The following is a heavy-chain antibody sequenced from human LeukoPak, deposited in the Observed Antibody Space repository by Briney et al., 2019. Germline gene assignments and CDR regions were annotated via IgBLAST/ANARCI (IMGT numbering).Heavy chain of an antibody. CDR1: GFTFSSYA. V-gene: IGHV3-23*01. CDR2: ISGSGGST. CDR3: AKVGIVATIGSLCYFDY. D-gene: IGHD5-12*01. Sequence: GGSLGLSCAASGFTFSSYAMSWVRQAPGKGLEWVSAISGSGGSTYYADSVKGRFTISRDNSKNTLYLQMNSLRAEDTAVYYCAKVGIVATIGSLCYFDYWGQGTLVTVSS. J-gene: IGHJ4*02.